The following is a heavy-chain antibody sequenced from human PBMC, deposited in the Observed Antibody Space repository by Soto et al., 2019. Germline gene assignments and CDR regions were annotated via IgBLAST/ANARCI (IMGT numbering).Heavy chain of an antibody. J-gene: IGHJ6*03. Sequence: QVQLQESGPGLVKPSQTLSLTCTVSGGSISSGGYYWSWIRQHPGKGLEWIGYIYYSGSTYYNPSLKSRVTISVDTSKNQFSLKLSSVTAADTAVYYCARGNWGYSGYDWKNYYYYYMDVWGKGTTVTVSS. CDR1: GGSISSGGYY. V-gene: IGHV4-31*03. CDR3: ARGNWGYSGYDWKNYYYYYMDV. CDR2: IYYSGST. D-gene: IGHD5-12*01.